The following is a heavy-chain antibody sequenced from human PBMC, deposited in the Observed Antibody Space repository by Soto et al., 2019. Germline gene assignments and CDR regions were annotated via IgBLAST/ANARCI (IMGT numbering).Heavy chain of an antibody. D-gene: IGHD2-8*01. CDR1: RFSVTNNKY. Sequence: QAQLQESGTGLVRPSGTLSLTCTVSRFSVTNNKYWNWVRQSPGKALEWTGEIYHSGATYYNPARSGRASISIDQSKHQISLNLTSETAADTAFYYCARDSRYCTNGACSIMRDAFDVWGQGTLVTFSS. V-gene: IGHV4-4*02. CDR3: ARDSRYCTNGACSIMRDAFDV. CDR2: IYHSGAT. J-gene: IGHJ3*01.